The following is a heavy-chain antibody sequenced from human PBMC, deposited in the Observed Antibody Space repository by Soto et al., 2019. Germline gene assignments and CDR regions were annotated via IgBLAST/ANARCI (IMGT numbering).Heavy chain of an antibody. Sequence: QVQLVQSGAEVKKPGASVKVSCKASGFTVTNFDINWVRQATGQGPEWMGWMNLNSGNTGYAQKFRDRVTMTRNSSISTAYMELSKLISEDTAVYYCSKGYAMDVWGQGTTVTVSS. CDR1: GFTVTNFD. CDR2: MNLNSGNT. CDR3: SKGYAMDV. J-gene: IGHJ6*02. V-gene: IGHV1-8*01.